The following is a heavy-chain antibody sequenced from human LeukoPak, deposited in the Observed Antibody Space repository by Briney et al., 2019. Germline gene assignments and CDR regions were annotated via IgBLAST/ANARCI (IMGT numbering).Heavy chain of an antibody. CDR3: ARSPYGDYAYFDY. J-gene: IGHJ4*02. Sequence: SVKVSCKASGGTFSSYAISWVRQAPGQGLEWMGGVIPIFGTANYAQKFQGRVTITADESTSTAYMELSSLRSEDTAVYYCARSPYGDYAYFDYWGQGTLVTVSS. V-gene: IGHV1-69*01. CDR2: VIPIFGTA. CDR1: GGTFSSYA. D-gene: IGHD4-17*01.